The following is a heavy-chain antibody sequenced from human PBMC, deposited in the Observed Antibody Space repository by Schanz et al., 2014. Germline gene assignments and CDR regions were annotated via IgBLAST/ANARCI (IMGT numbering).Heavy chain of an antibody. CDR2: ISGSGGST. Sequence: EVQLLESGGGLIQPGGSLRLSCAASGFTFRSYAMSWVRQAPGKGLEWVSVISGSGGSTDYADSVKGRFIIPRDNAKNTLYLQMNSLRAEDTAVYYCVRDTDYHFDYWGQGTLVTVSS. CDR1: GFTFRSYA. D-gene: IGHD4-17*01. J-gene: IGHJ4*02. CDR3: VRDTDYHFDY. V-gene: IGHV3-23*01.